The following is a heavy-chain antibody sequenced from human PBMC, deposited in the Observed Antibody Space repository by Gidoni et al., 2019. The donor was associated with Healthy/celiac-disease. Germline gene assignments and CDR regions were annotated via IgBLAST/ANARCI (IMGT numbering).Heavy chain of an antibody. D-gene: IGHD4-17*01. Sequence: QVQLQQWGAGLLKPSETLSLTCAVYGGSFSGYYWSWIRRPPGKGLEWIWEINHSGSTNYNPSLKSRVTISVDTSKNQFSLKLSSVTAADTAVYYCARGITVTHRGVDYWGQGTLVTVSS. CDR2: INHSGST. CDR1: GGSFSGYY. J-gene: IGHJ4*02. V-gene: IGHV4-34*01. CDR3: ARGITVTHRGVDY.